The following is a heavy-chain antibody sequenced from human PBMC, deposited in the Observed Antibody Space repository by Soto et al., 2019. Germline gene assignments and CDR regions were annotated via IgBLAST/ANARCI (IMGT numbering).Heavy chain of an antibody. CDR2: ISRDGPNT. Sequence: VESGGDVVQPGRSLRLSCAASGFGFGSFGLHWVRQAPGQGLEWLAFISRDGPNTWYAESVGGRFTMSRDYSKSTMYLHMSALRDEDTALYYCARGNLSFDFDSWGRGNLVNVSA. J-gene: IGHJ4*02. V-gene: IGHV3-30*03. CDR3: ARGNLSFDFDS. CDR1: GFGFGSFG. D-gene: IGHD2-15*01.